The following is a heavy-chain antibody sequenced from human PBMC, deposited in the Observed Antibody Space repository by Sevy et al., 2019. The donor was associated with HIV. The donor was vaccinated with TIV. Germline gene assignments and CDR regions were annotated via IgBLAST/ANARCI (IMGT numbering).Heavy chain of an antibody. V-gene: IGHV3-33*01. CDR2: IWSDGAYQ. D-gene: IGHD3-22*01. J-gene: IGHJ4*02. CDR3: ARGGYYYDNAAYYTLDS. Sequence: GGSLRLSCAATGLTFSNYAMHWVRQAPGKGMEWVAIIWSDGAYQYHGDSVKGRFTISRDNSKNTLYLQMNNVSVEDTAVYYCARGGYYYDNAAYYTLDSWGQGTLVTVSS. CDR1: GLTFSNYA.